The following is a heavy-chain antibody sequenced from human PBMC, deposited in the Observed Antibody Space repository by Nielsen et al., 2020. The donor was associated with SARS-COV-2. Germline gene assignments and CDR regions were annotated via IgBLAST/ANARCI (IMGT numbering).Heavy chain of an antibody. V-gene: IGHV3-9*01. Sequence: SLKISCAASGFTFDDYAMHWVRQAPGKGLEWVSGISWNSGAIVYADSLKGRVTISRDNAKNSLYLQMNSLIAEDTASYYCVKDIGGLHTGTFDLWGRGTLVTVSS. CDR1: GFTFDDYA. D-gene: IGHD1-26*01. CDR3: VKDIGGLHTGTFDL. J-gene: IGHJ2*01. CDR2: ISWNSGAI.